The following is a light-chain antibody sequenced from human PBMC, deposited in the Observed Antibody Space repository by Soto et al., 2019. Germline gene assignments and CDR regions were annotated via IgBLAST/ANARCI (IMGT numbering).Light chain of an antibody. Sequence: QAVVTQPPSVSGAPGQRVTISCNGSSSNIGAGFDVHWYQQFPGTAPKLLIYRNTIRPSGVPDRFSGSKSGTSASLAITGLQAEDEADYYCQSFWLFGGGTKLTVL. J-gene: IGLJ2*01. CDR2: RNT. CDR3: QSFWL. CDR1: SSNIGAGFD. V-gene: IGLV1-40*01.